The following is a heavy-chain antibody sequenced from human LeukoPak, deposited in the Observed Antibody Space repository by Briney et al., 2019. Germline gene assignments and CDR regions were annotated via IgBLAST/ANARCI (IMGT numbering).Heavy chain of an antibody. V-gene: IGHV3-11*01. CDR1: GFTFSDYY. D-gene: IGHD1-7*01. Sequence: PGGSLRLSCAASGFTFSDYYMSWIRQAPGKGLEWVSYISSSGSTIYYADSVKGRFSISRDNAKNSLYLQMNSLRAEDTAVYYCARSGTLWNYPLFDYWGQGTLVTVSS. J-gene: IGHJ4*02. CDR2: ISSSGSTI. CDR3: ARSGTLWNYPLFDY.